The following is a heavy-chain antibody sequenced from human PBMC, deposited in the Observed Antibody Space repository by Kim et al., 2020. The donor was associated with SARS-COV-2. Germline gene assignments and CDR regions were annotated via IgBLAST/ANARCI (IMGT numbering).Heavy chain of an antibody. V-gene: IGHV5-10-1*01. CDR3: ARARSGASGLMRLLTMVRGVSEGVWFDP. D-gene: IGHD3-10*01. Sequence: GESLKISCKGSGYSFTSYWISWVRQMPGKGLEWMGRIDPSDSYTNYSPSFQGHVTISADKSISTAYLQWSSLKASDTAMYYCARARSGASGLMRLLTMVRGVSEGVWFDPWGQGTLVTVSS. CDR2: IDPSDSYT. J-gene: IGHJ5*02. CDR1: GYSFTSYW.